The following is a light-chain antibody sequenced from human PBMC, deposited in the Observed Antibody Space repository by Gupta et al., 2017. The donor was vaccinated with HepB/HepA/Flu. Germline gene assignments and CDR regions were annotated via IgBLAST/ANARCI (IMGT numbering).Light chain of an antibody. V-gene: IGLV3-1*01. CDR2: QDS. CDR1: HLGDKY. J-gene: IGLJ2*01. Sequence: SSELTQPTSVSVALGHTASITCSGDHLGDKYACWYQQKPGQSPVLVIYQDSKRPSGIPERFSGSNSGNTATLTIXGXQAMDEXDYYCQAWDSSTASVVFGGGTKINVL. CDR3: QAWDSSTASVV.